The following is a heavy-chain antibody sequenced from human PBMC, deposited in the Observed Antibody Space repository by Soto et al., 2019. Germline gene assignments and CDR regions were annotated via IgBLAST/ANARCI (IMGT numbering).Heavy chain of an antibody. J-gene: IGHJ3*02. CDR3: ARYNDYGDAFDI. CDR2: IYYSGST. Sequence: SETLSLTCTVSGGSISSYYWSWIRQPPGKGLEWIGYIYYSGSTNYNPSLKSRVTISVDTSKNQFSLKLSSVTAADTAVYYCARYNDYGDAFDIWGQGTMVTVSS. D-gene: IGHD4-17*01. V-gene: IGHV4-59*01. CDR1: GGSISSYY.